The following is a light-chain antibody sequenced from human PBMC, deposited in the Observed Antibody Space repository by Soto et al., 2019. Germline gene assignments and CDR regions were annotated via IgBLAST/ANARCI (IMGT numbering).Light chain of an antibody. V-gene: IGKV3-15*01. CDR2: GAS. J-gene: IGKJ1*01. CDR3: QQYNDWLRT. CDR1: QSVGSS. Sequence: EIVMTQSPATLSVSPGERATLSCRSSQSVGSSLAWYQQRPGQAPRLLIYGASTRATVIPARFSGSGSGTEFTLTISSLQSEDFEVYYCQQYNDWLRTFGQGTKVEIK.